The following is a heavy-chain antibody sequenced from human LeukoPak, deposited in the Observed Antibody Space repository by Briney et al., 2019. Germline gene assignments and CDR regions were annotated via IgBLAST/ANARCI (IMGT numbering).Heavy chain of an antibody. CDR3: PPVESGYYFT. V-gene: IGHV3-30*03. J-gene: IGHJ5*02. D-gene: IGHD3-22*01. CDR1: EFTFSSYG. CDR2: ISYDGGTK. Sequence: GGSLRLSCAASEFTFSSYGMHWVRQAPGKGLEWVAVISYDGGTKYYADSVKGRFTISRDNSKNTLYLQMNSLRAEDTAVYYCPPVESGYYFTWGQGTLVTVSS.